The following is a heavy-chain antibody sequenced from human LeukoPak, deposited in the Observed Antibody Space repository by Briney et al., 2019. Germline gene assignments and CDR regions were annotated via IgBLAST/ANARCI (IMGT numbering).Heavy chain of an antibody. J-gene: IGHJ4*02. CDR2: IYSGGST. CDR1: GFTVSSNY. CDR3: GREVSGSSFFDH. Sequence: GGSLRLSCAASGFTVSSNYMSWVRQAPGKGLEWVSVIYSGGSTSYADSVKGRFTISRDNSKNTLCLEMNSLRAADTAVYYCGREVSGSSFFDHWGQGTLVTVSS. D-gene: IGHD2-15*01. V-gene: IGHV3-53*01.